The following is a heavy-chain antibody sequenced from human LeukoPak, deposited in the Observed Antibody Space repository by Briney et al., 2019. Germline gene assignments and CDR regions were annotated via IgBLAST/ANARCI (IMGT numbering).Heavy chain of an antibody. D-gene: IGHD6-25*01. J-gene: IGHJ4*02. CDR1: GGSISPYY. V-gene: IGHV4-59*01. CDR3: ARAETLAAIYFDF. CDR2: IFYSGVT. Sequence: SETLSLTCSVSGGSISPYYWSWIRQPPGKGLEWIGYIFYSGVTTYNPTLKSRVSISLDSPKNQFFLRLTSVTAADTAMYYCARAETLAAIYFDFWGQGRLVTVSS.